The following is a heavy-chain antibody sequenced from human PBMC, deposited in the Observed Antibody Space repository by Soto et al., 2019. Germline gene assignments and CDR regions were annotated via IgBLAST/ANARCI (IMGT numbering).Heavy chain of an antibody. V-gene: IGHV1-69*06. J-gene: IGHJ4*02. CDR2: IIPIFNST. CDR3: AREGRGEKAGYNGLVSLGY. CDR1: GSRFSNYV. Sequence: QVQLVQSGAEVKTPGSSLKVSCKVSGSRFSNYVISWVRQAPGHGLEWLARIIPIFNSTKYAQSFQGRVTITADKSTSTASLELSSLRSDDTAVYYCAREGRGEKAGYNGLVSLGYWGQGTQVTVSS. D-gene: IGHD2-2*02.